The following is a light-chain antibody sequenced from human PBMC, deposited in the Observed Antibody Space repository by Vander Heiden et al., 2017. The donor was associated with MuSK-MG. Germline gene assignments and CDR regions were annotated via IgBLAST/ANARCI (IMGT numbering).Light chain of an antibody. CDR2: AAS. CDR3: HEDNTAGLT. CDR1: QGISNY. J-gene: IGKJ4*01. V-gene: IGKV1-27*01. Sequence: DVEMTQSPSPLSASVGDRVTITCRASQGISNYVAWYQQKPGKVPKLLIYAASTLQSGVPSRFRGSGSGTDFTLTIISLQPEDVATYYCHEDNTAGLTFGGGTKVEIK.